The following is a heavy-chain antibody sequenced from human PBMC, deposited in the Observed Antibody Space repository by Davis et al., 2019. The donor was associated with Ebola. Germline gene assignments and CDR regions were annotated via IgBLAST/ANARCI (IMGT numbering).Heavy chain of an antibody. V-gene: IGHV1-2*04. CDR1: GYTFTGYY. D-gene: IGHD1-20*01. J-gene: IGHJ6*02. Sequence: AASVKVSCKASGYTFTGYYMHWVRQAPGQGLEWMGWINPNSDGTNYAQKFQGWVTMTRDTSTSTVYMELSSLRSEDTAVYYCARGGITGSYYALDVWGHGTTVIVSS. CDR2: INPNSDGT. CDR3: ARGGITGSYYALDV.